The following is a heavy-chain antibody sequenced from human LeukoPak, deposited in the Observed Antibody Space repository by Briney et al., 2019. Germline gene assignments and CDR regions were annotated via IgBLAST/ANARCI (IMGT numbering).Heavy chain of an antibody. CDR2: IWYDGSNK. CDR1: RFTFSSYG. D-gene: IGHD3-22*01. J-gene: IGHJ6*02. V-gene: IGHV3-33*01. Sequence: GRSLRLSCAASRFTFSSYGMHWVRQAPGKGLEWVAVIWYDGSNKYYADSVKGRFTISRDNSKNTLYLQMNSLRAEDTAVYYCARSPGGTVIVDKYGMDVWGQGTTVTVSS. CDR3: ARSPGGTVIVDKYGMDV.